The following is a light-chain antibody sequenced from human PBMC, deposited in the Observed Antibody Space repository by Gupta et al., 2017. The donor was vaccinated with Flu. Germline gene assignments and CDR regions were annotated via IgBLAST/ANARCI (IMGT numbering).Light chain of an antibody. CDR3: QQYDNLRFT. CDR1: LDIGNF. Sequence: DIQMTQSPSSLSASVGDRVTITCQASLDIGNFLNWYHQSPGKAPKLLIYDASTLHTGVPSRFSGSGSGTDFTFTISSLQPEDFGTYYCQQYDNLRFTFGPGTKVDI. CDR2: DAS. V-gene: IGKV1-33*01. J-gene: IGKJ3*01.